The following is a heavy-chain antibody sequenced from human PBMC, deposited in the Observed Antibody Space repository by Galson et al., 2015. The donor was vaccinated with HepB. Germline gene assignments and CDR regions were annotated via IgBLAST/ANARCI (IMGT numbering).Heavy chain of an antibody. CDR2: INWNGGST. J-gene: IGHJ4*02. CDR1: GFTFDDYG. Sequence: SLRLSCAASGFTFDDYGMSWVRQAPGKGLEWVSGINWNGGSTGYADSVKGRFTISRDNAKNSLYLQMNSLRAEDTALYYCARSGLRYSSGQTFYFDYWGQGTLVTVSS. CDR3: ARSGLRYSSGQTFYFDY. D-gene: IGHD6-19*01. V-gene: IGHV3-20*04.